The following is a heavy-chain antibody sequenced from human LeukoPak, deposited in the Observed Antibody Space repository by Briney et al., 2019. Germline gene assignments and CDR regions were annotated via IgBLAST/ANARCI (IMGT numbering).Heavy chain of an antibody. CDR2: INPNSGGP. V-gene: IGHV1-2*02. CDR1: GYTFTSYY. D-gene: IGHD3-10*01. CDR3: ARGIRGARHFDY. Sequence: ASVKVSCKASGYTFTSYYMHWVRQAPGQGLEWMGWINPNSGGPNYAQKFQGRVTVTRDTSISSAYMELSRLISDDTAVYYCARGIRGARHFDYWGQGTLVTVSS. J-gene: IGHJ4*02.